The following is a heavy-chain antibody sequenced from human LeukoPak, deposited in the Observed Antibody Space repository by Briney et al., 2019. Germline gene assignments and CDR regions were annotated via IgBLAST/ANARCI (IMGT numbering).Heavy chain of an antibody. V-gene: IGHV1-18*01. CDR3: ARDVLEAGVFWSGEFRFDP. CDR2: ISAYNGNT. Sequence: GASVKVSCKASGYTFTSYGISWVRQAPGQGLEWMGWISAYNGNTNYAQKLQGRVTMTTDTSTSTAYMELRSLRSDDTAVYYCARDVLEAGVFWSGEFRFDPWGQGTLVTVSS. CDR1: GYTFTSYG. J-gene: IGHJ5*02. D-gene: IGHD3-10*01.